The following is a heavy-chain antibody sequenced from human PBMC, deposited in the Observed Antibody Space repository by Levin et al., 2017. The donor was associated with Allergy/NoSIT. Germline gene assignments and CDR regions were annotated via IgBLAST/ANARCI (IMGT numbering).Heavy chain of an antibody. V-gene: IGHV1-69*13. CDR1: GGTFNSYA. CDR2: IILMFGTT. D-gene: IGHD6-13*01. Sequence: GASVKVSCKASGGTFNSYAISWVRQAPGQGLEWMGAIILMFGTTNYTHQFQGRVTITADESTGTAHMELSSLRSEDTAVYYCARMGVAGSWYLGFDSWGQGTLVTVSS. CDR3: ARMGVAGSWYLGFDS. J-gene: IGHJ4*02.